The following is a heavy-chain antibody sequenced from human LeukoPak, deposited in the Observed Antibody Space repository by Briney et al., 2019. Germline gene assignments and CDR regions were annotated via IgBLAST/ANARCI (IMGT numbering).Heavy chain of an antibody. D-gene: IGHD1-1*01. CDR3: TRVRNSNNWWGAFDI. Sequence: ASVNVSCKAFGYTFGTSSITWVRRAPGQRLEWMGWISPNNGNTYYAQGVQGRVTMTTDTSRSTAYMELRSLRSDDTAVYYCTRVRNSNNWWGAFDIWGQGTMVTVSS. CDR2: ISPNNGNT. J-gene: IGHJ3*02. V-gene: IGHV1-18*01. CDR1: GYTFGTSS.